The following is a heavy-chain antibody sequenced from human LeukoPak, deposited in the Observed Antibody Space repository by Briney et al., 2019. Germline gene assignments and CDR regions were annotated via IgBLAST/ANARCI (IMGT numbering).Heavy chain of an antibody. Sequence: ASVKVSCKASGYTFTSYGISWVREGPGQGLEWMEWISAKNGTTNYAQKLQGTVTITTDTCTSTAYMERRRLRSDDTAVYYCARVSDFWPAGTDVWGKGTTVTVSS. CDR3: ARVSDFWPAGTDV. V-gene: IGHV1-18*01. CDR2: ISAKNGTT. CDR1: GYTFTSYG. D-gene: IGHD3-3*01. J-gene: IGHJ6*04.